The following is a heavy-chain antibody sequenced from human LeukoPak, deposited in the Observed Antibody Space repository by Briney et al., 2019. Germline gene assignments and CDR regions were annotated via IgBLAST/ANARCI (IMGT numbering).Heavy chain of an antibody. D-gene: IGHD3-22*01. CDR2: IIPIFGTA. J-gene: IGHJ4*02. CDR1: GGTFSGYA. CDR3: ARVNGYYDSSGYYYFDY. V-gene: IGHV1-69*01. Sequence: SVKVSCKASGGTFSGYAINWVRQAPGQGLEWMGGIIPIFGTANYAQKFQGRVTITADESTSTAYMELSSLRSEDTAVYYCARVNGYYDSSGYYYFDYWGQGTLVTVSS.